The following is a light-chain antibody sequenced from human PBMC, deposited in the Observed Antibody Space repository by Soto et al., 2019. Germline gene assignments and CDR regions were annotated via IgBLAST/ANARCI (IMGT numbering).Light chain of an antibody. J-gene: IGKJ2*01. Sequence: DIQMTQSPSTLSASVGDRVTITCRASEGISNYLAWYQQKPGKVPKLLIYAASTLQSGVPSRFSVSGSGTDFTLTISSLQPEDVATYYCQKYNIAPHTFGQGTKLEIK. CDR1: EGISNY. CDR2: AAS. V-gene: IGKV1-27*01. CDR3: QKYNIAPHT.